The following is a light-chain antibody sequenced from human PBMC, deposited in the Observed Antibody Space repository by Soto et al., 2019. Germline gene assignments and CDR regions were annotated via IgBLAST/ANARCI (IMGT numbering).Light chain of an antibody. CDR2: DAF. V-gene: IGLV2-23*01. Sequence: QSALPQPASVSGSPGQSIAISCTGTSSDVGSYNLVSWYQQHPGKAPKLMIYDAFRRPSGVSDRFSGSRSGNTASLTISGLQSEDEADYYCCAYAGSNTYVFGTGTKLTVL. CDR1: SSDVGSYNL. J-gene: IGLJ1*01. CDR3: CAYAGSNTYV.